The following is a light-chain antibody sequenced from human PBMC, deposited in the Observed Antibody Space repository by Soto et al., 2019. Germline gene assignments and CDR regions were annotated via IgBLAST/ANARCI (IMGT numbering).Light chain of an antibody. CDR1: QSVSSN. Sequence: EIVMTQSPATLSVSPGERATLSCRASQSVSSNLAWYQQKPGQAPRLLIYGASTRATGIPARFSGSGSGTEFTLTISSLQSEDFAVYYRQQYNNWPPLFGQGTKVDSK. CDR3: QQYNNWPPL. CDR2: GAS. V-gene: IGKV3-15*01. J-gene: IGKJ1*01.